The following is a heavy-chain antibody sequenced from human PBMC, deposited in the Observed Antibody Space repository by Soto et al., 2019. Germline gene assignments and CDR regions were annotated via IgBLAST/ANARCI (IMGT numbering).Heavy chain of an antibody. D-gene: IGHD3-22*01. J-gene: IGHJ4*02. CDR2: ISYDGNNK. Sequence: GGSLRLSCEASGFTFSSYTMHWVRQAPGKELEWVTAISYDGNNKYDADSVKGRFTISRDNSKNTLYLQMNSLRVEDTAVYYCARDGHSSGPVDYWGQGTLVTVSS. CDR3: ARDGHSSGPVDY. CDR1: GFTFSSYT. V-gene: IGHV3-30-3*01.